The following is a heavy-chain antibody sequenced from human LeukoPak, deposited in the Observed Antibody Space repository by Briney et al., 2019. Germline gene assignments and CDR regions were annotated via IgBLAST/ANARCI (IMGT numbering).Heavy chain of an antibody. Sequence: GGSLRLSCAASGFTFSSYGMHWVRQAPGKGLEWVAVISYDGSNKYYADSVKGRFTISRDNSKNTLYLQMNSLRAEDTAVYYCARGPLPQTVVMVYWGQGTLVTVSS. D-gene: IGHD4-23*01. V-gene: IGHV3-30*03. CDR3: ARGPLPQTVVMVY. CDR2: ISYDGSNK. CDR1: GFTFSSYG. J-gene: IGHJ4*02.